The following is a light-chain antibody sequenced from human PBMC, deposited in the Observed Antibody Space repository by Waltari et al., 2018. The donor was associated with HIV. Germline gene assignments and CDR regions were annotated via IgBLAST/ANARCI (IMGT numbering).Light chain of an antibody. Sequence: DIVMTQSPDSLAVSLGERATINCKSSQSVLYSSNNKNYLAWYQQRPVQDPKLLICWASTRESGVPDRFSGSGSGTDFTLTISSLQAEDAAVYYCQQYDSTPLTFGGGTKVEI. V-gene: IGKV4-1*01. CDR1: QSVLYSSNNKNY. CDR3: QQYDSTPLT. CDR2: WAS. J-gene: IGKJ4*01.